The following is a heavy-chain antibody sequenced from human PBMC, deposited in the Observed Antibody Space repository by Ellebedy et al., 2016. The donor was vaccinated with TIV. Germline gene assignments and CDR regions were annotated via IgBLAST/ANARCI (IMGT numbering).Heavy chain of an antibody. CDR2: ISWHSGDI. Sequence: PGGSLRLSCTASGFTFDDYAMHWVRQAPGKGPAWVSGISWHSGDIGYADSVKGQFTISRYNAENSLSLQMDSLKTEDTALYYCAKDKFPSSIGPFDYWGQGTLVTVSS. V-gene: IGHV3-9*01. CDR3: AKDKFPSSIGPFDY. J-gene: IGHJ4*02. CDR1: GFTFDDYA. D-gene: IGHD3-16*01.